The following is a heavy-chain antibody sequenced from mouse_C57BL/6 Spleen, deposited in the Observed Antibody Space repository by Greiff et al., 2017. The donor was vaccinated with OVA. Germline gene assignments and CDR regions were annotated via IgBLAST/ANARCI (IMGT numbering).Heavy chain of an antibody. Sequence: EVQRVESGPGLAKPSQTLSLTCSVTGYSITSDYWNWIRKFPGNKLEYMGYISYSGSTYYNPSLKSRISITRDTSKNQYYLQLNSVTTEDTATYYCARSYDGYQAWFAYWGQGTLVTVSA. J-gene: IGHJ3*01. CDR3: ARSYDGYQAWFAY. CDR2: ISYSGST. D-gene: IGHD2-3*01. CDR1: GYSITSDY. V-gene: IGHV3-8*01.